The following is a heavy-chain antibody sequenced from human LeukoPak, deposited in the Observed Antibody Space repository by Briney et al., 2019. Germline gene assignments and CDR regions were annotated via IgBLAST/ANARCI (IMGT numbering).Heavy chain of an antibody. CDR1: GFTFSDYY. CDR2: IYSGGST. V-gene: IGHV3-53*01. CDR3: ARVSGRQRYFDWLRFDY. Sequence: PGGSLRLSCAASGFTFSDYYISWVRQAPGKGREWVSVIYSGGSTYYADSVKGRFTISRDNSKNTLYLQMNSLRAEDTAVYYCARVSGRQRYFDWLRFDYWGQGTLVTVSS. D-gene: IGHD3-9*01. J-gene: IGHJ4*02.